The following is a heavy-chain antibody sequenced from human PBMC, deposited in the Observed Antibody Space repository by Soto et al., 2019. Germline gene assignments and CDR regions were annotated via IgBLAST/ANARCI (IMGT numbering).Heavy chain of an antibody. CDR2: IWYDGSNK. Sequence: VQLVESGGGVVQPGRSLRLSCAASGFTFSSYGMHWVRQAPGKGLEWVAVIWYDGSNKYYADSVKGRFTISRDNSKNTLYLQMNSLRAEDTAVYYCARGSTIFGVVITYYFDYWGQGTLVTVSS. D-gene: IGHD3-3*01. CDR1: GFTFSSYG. CDR3: ARGSTIFGVVITYYFDY. V-gene: IGHV3-33*01. J-gene: IGHJ4*02.